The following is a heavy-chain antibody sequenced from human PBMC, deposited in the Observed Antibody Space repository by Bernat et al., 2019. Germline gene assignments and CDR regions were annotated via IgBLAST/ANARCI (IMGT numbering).Heavy chain of an antibody. CDR2: VNSDGSST. CDR1: GFTFSSYC. CDR3: AEGRSRIVGATSVN. J-gene: IGHJ4*02. Sequence: EVQLVESGGGLVQPGGSLRLSCAASGFTFSSYCMHWVRQAPGKGLVWVSRVNSDGSSTSYADSVKGRFTISRDNAKNTLYLQMNSLRAEDTAVYYCAEGRSRIVGATSVNWGQGTLVTVSS. V-gene: IGHV3-74*02. D-gene: IGHD1-26*01.